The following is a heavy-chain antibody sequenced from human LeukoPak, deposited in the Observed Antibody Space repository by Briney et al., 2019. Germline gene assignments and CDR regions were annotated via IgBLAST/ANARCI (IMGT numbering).Heavy chain of an antibody. J-gene: IGHJ4*02. CDR3: TGESYRTSFLFDL. D-gene: IGHD5-12*01. V-gene: IGHV4-4*07. CDR1: GDSFSSYY. Sequence: SETLSLTCTVSGDSFSSYYWSWIRQPAGNRLEWIGRISTSGSARYNPSLKSRVTLSIDTSKNRISLNVKSVTAADTAVYYCTGESYRTSFLFDLWGQGTLVTVSS. CDR2: ISTSGSA.